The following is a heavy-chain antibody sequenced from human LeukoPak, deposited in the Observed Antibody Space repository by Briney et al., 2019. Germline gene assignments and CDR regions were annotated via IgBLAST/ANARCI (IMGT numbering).Heavy chain of an antibody. Sequence: SETLSRTCTVSGGSISSYYWSWIRQPPGKGLEWIGYIYYSGSTNYNPSLKSRVTISVDTSKTQFSLKVSSVTAADTAVYYCARDKGAFGARTYYSGMDVWGQGTTVTVSS. V-gene: IGHV4-59*01. D-gene: IGHD3-10*01. CDR1: GGSISSYY. J-gene: IGHJ6*02. CDR3: ARDKGAFGARTYYSGMDV. CDR2: IYYSGST.